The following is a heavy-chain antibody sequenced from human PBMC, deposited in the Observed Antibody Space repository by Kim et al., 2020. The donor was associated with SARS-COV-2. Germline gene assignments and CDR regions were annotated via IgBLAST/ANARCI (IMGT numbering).Heavy chain of an antibody. V-gene: IGHV1-24*01. CDR2: FDPEDGET. Sequence: ASVKVSCKVSGYTLTELSMHWVRQAPGKGLEWMGGFDPEDGETIYAQKFQGRVTMTEDTSTDTAYMELSSLRSEDTAVYYCATDMGSSWSAEYFQHWGQGTLVTVSS. CDR1: GYTLTELS. D-gene: IGHD6-13*01. CDR3: ATDMGSSWSAEYFQH. J-gene: IGHJ1*01.